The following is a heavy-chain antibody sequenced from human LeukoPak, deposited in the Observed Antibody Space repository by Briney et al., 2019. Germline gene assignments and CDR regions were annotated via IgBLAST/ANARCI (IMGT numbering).Heavy chain of an antibody. Sequence: GGSLRLSCAASGFTFSSFSMNWVRQAPGKGLEWVSYIRTSGTNTDYTGSVKGRFTISRDNAKNSLYLQMNSLRAEDTAVYYCARDLTGTVNDAFDIWGQGTMVTVSS. CDR2: IRTSGTNT. V-gene: IGHV3-48*04. D-gene: IGHD1-7*01. J-gene: IGHJ3*02. CDR1: GFTFSSFS. CDR3: ARDLTGTVNDAFDI.